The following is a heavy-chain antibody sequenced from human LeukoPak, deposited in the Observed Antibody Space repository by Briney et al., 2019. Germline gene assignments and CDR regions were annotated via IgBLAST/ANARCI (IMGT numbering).Heavy chain of an antibody. V-gene: IGHV3-11*06. Sequence: PGGSLRLSCAASGFTFSDYYMSWIRQAPGKGLEWVSYISSSSSYTNYADSVKGRFTISRDNAKNSLYLQMNSLRAEDTAVYYCARDNYDYGDYYFDYWGQGTLVTVSS. D-gene: IGHD4-17*01. J-gene: IGHJ4*02. CDR3: ARDNYDYGDYYFDY. CDR1: GFTFSDYY. CDR2: ISSSSSYT.